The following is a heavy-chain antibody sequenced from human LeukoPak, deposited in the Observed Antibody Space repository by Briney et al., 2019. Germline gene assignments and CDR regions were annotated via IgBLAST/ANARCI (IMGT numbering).Heavy chain of an antibody. CDR2: ISYSGNT. Sequence: SETLSLTCAVSGGSVSSSKYLWGWIRQPPGKELEWLGSISYSGNTDYNPSLKSRVTLSVDTSKNQFSLKLTSVTAADSAVYYCAGLGVMVLVYQSESWGQGTPVTVSS. V-gene: IGHV4-39*07. CDR3: AGLGVMVLVYQSES. D-gene: IGHD2-8*01. J-gene: IGHJ1*01. CDR1: GGSVSSSKYL.